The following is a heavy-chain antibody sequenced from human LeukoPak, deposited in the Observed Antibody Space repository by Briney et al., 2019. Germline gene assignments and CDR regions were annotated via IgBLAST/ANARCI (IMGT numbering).Heavy chain of an antibody. V-gene: IGHV3-53*01. CDR1: GFTVSSSY. Sequence: AGRSLRLSCAASGFTVSSSYMSWVRQAPGKGLEWVSVIFSGGSTNYADSVKGRFTISRDNSKNTVYLQMNSLRAEDTAVYYCARRYPGEYDILTGYYYFDYWGQGTLVTVSS. J-gene: IGHJ4*02. CDR2: IFSGGST. D-gene: IGHD3-9*01. CDR3: ARRYPGEYDILTGYYYFDY.